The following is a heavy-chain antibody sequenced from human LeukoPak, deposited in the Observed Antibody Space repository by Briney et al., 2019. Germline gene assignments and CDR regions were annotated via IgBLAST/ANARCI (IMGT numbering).Heavy chain of an antibody. CDR1: GGTFSSYA. CDR3: ARGGCGGDCSIHHFDY. D-gene: IGHD2-21*01. J-gene: IGHJ4*02. Sequence: ASVKVSCKASGGTFSSYAISWVRQAPGQGLEWMGGIIPIFGTANYAQKFQGRVTITADESTSTAYMELSSLRSEDTAVYYCARGGCGGDCSIHHFDYWGQGTLVTVSS. CDR2: IIPIFGTA. V-gene: IGHV1-69*13.